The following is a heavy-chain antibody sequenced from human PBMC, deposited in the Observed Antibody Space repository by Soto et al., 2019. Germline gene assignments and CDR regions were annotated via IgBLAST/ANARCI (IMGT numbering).Heavy chain of an antibody. V-gene: IGHV4-59*01. CDR1: GGPISSYY. J-gene: IGHJ4*02. CDR3: GRDSGGWHPHRDY. CDR2: IYYSGST. D-gene: IGHD1-26*01. Sequence: SETLSLTCTVSGGPISSYYWSWIRQSPGKGLEWIGNIYYSGSTNYHPSLKSRVTISVDTSKNQFSLELSSVTAADTAVDYCGRDSGGWHPHRDYWGQGSLVTVSS.